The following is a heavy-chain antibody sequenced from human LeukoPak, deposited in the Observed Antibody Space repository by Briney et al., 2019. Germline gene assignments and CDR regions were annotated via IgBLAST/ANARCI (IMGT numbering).Heavy chain of an antibody. V-gene: IGHV3-23*01. D-gene: IGHD6-13*01. CDR1: GFAFSTYA. Sequence: GGSLRLSCVVSGFAFSTYAMSWVRQVPGKGLEWISAITANGVGTHYADSVKGRFTISGDNSKNTLYLQMNSLRAEGTAVYYCAKDLSGTFDSWGQGILVTVSS. CDR2: ITANGVGT. J-gene: IGHJ4*02. CDR3: AKDLSGTFDS.